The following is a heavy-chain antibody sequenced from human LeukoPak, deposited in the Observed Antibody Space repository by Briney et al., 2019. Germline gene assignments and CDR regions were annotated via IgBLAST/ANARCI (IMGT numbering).Heavy chain of an antibody. CDR1: GGSISCYY. J-gene: IGHJ6*02. CDR3: ARGPLLLSSEYGMDV. V-gene: IGHV4-59*01. CDR2: NYYSRRP. Sequence: SETLFLTCTGPGGSISCYYWSWIRQTPGKVLERVGYNYYSRRPHYNLSLQNLVTISVDSSKTQFSLNLSSVTAADTAVYYCARGPLLLSSEYGMDVWGQGTTVTVSS.